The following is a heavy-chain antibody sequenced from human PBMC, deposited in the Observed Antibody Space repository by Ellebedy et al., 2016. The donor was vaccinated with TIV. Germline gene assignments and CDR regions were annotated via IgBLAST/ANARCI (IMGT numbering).Heavy chain of an antibody. J-gene: IGHJ6*02. Sequence: ASVKVSCKASGYTFSVYYMHWVRQAPGQGLEWMGRISAYNGDTNYAQKLQGRVTMTTDTSTTTAYMELGSLRSDDTAVYYCARDRGYRYGFSDGMDVWGQGTTVSVSS. D-gene: IGHD5-18*01. CDR2: ISAYNGDT. CDR3: ARDRGYRYGFSDGMDV. CDR1: GYTFSVYY. V-gene: IGHV1-18*04.